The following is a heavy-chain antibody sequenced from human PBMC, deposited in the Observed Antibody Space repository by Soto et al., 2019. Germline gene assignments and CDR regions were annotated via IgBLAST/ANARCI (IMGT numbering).Heavy chain of an antibody. J-gene: IGHJ6*02. CDR2: IIPIFGSA. CDR3: ARPPVTGNRPYYNCDMDV. CDR1: GGTFSSYT. D-gene: IGHD3-16*02. Sequence: QVQLVQSGAEVKKPGSSVKVSCKASGGTFSSYTISWVRQAPGQGLEWMGGIIPIFGSANYAQKFQGRVTINRDKSTSTAYTEVSSLRSEDTAVYYFARPPVTGNRPYYNCDMDVWGQGTTLTVSS. V-gene: IGHV1-69*06.